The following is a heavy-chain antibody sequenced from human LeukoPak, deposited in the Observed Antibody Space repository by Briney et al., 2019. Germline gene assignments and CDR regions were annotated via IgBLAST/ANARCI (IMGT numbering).Heavy chain of an antibody. D-gene: IGHD3-16*02. CDR3: ARLPRGAFERYDYVWGSYRAPRDY. V-gene: IGHV4-34*01. CDR1: GGSFSGYY. Sequence: SETLSLTCAVYGGSFSGYYWSWIRQPPGKGLEWIGEINHSGSTNYNPSLKSRVTISVDTSKNQFSLKLSSVTAADTAVYYCARLPRGAFERYDYVWGSYRAPRDYWGQGTLVTVSS. CDR2: INHSGST. J-gene: IGHJ4*02.